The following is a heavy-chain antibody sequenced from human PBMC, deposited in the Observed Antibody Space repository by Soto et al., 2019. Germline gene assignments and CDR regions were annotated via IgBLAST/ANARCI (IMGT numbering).Heavy chain of an antibody. D-gene: IGHD2-15*01. CDR1: GFTFSSYA. V-gene: IGHV3-30-3*01. CDR3: ARDIVVVVAADTYYYYYGMDV. CDR2: ISYDGSNK. Sequence: GGSLRLSCAASGFTFSSYAMHWVRQAPGKGLEWVAVISYDGSNKYYADSVKGRFTISRDNSKNTLYLQMNSLRAEDTAVYYCARDIVVVVAADTYYYYYGMDVWGRGTTVTVSS. J-gene: IGHJ6*02.